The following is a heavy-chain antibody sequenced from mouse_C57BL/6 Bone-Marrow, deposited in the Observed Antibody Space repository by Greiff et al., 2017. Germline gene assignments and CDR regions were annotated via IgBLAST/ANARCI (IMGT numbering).Heavy chain of an antibody. CDR1: GYTFTSYW. V-gene: IGHV1-69*01. D-gene: IGHD1-1*01. J-gene: IGHJ1*03. CDR2: IDPSDSYT. CDR3: ARDYGSSHWYFDV. Sequence: QVQLKQPGAELVMPGASVKLSCKASGYTFTSYWMHWVKQRPGQGLEWIGEIDPSDSYTKYNQKFKGKSTLTVDKSSSTAYMQLSSLTSEDSAVYYCARDYGSSHWYFDVWGTGTTVTVSS.